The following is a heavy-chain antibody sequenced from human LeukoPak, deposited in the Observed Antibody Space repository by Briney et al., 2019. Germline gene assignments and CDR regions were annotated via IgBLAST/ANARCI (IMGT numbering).Heavy chain of an antibody. J-gene: IGHJ5*02. V-gene: IGHV1-18*04. CDR1: GFRFTSFV. CDR3: ARDSDYSGDGNGDWFDP. D-gene: IGHD4-11*01. CDR2: ISNYFGVT. Sequence: ASVKVSCKASGFRFTSFVVSWVRQAPGQELEGMGWISNYFGVTHYAEKFEDRVTMTIDTSTATAYMELRSLRYDDTAIYYCARDSDYSGDGNGDWFDPWGQGTVVTVSS.